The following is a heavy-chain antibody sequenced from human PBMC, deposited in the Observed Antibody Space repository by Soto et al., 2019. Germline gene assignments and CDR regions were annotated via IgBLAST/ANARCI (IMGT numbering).Heavy chain of an antibody. CDR3: SRANIVVVPAGKRTVDWFDP. V-gene: IGHV1-46*01. Sequence: QVQLVQSGAEVKKPGASVKVSCKASGYTFTSYYMHWVRQAPGQGLEWMGIINPSGGSTSYAQKFQGRITMTRETYKSTGHMELSRLRSEDTAVYFLSRANIVVVPAGKRTVDWFDPWGQGTLVTVSS. J-gene: IGHJ5*02. D-gene: IGHD2-2*01. CDR2: INPSGGST. CDR1: GYTFTSYY.